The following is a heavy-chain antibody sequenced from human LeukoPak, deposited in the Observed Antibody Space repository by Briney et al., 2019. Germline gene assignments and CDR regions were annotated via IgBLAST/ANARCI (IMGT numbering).Heavy chain of an antibody. CDR3: ARDNSGSYYAFWFDP. J-gene: IGHJ5*02. CDR2: IYTSGST. Sequence: SETLSLTCTVSGGSISSYYWSWIRQPAGKGLERIGRIYTSGSTNYNPSLKSRVTMSVDTSKNQFSLKLSSVTAADTAVYYCARDNSGSYYAFWFDPWGQGTLVTVSS. D-gene: IGHD1-26*01. V-gene: IGHV4-4*07. CDR1: GGSISSYY.